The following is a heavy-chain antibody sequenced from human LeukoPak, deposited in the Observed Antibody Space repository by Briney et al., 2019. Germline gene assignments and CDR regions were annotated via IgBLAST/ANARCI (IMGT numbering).Heavy chain of an antibody. D-gene: IGHD1-26*01. Sequence: GSLRLSCAASGFTFSSYGMHWVRQAPGKGLEWVAFIRYDGSNKYYADSVKGRFTISRDNSKNTLYLQMNSLRAEDTAVYYCAKDRVGATRGEHYWGQGTLVTVSS. CDR2: IRYDGSNK. CDR1: GFTFSSYG. J-gene: IGHJ4*02. CDR3: AKDRVGATRGEHY. V-gene: IGHV3-30*02.